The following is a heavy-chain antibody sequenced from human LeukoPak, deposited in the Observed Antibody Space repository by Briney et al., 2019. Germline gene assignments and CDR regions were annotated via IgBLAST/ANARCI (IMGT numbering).Heavy chain of an antibody. D-gene: IGHD3-10*01. CDR3: ARDSGNYHYDMDV. CDR2: NFFHDGTT. J-gene: IGHJ6*02. V-gene: IGHV1-46*02. Sequence: ASVKVSCKASGYSFNSHHVHWVRQAPGQGLEWMGINFFHDGTTSNTQKFPGRLTMTRDTSTSTVYMELSSLRSEDTAVYYCARDSGNYHYDMDVWGQGTTVIVSS. CDR1: GYSFNSHH.